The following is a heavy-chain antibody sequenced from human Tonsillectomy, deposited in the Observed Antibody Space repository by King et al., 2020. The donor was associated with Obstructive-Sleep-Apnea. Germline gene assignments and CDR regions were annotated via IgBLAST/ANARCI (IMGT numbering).Heavy chain of an antibody. CDR3: TREGGTYCSSTSCYPYSFDY. D-gene: IGHD2-2*01. V-gene: IGHV3-49*03. Sequence: VQLVESGGGLVQPGRSLRLSCTASGFTFGDYAMSWFRQAPGKGLEWVGFVRSKAYGGTTEYAASVKGRFTISRDDSKTIAYLQMNSLKTEDTAVYYCTREGGTYCSSTSCYPYSFDYWGQGTLVTVSS. CDR1: GFTFGDYA. CDR2: VRSKAYGGTT. J-gene: IGHJ4*02.